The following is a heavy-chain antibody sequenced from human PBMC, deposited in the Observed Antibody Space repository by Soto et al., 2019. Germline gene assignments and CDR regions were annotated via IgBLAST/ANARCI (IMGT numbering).Heavy chain of an antibody. CDR3: ARDEGSGYYYARDTYYNYGMDV. Sequence: GGSLRLSCAASGFTFSNSAMHWVRQAPGKGLEWVAVIWHDATNKYYSDSAKGRFTVSRDNSKNQLYLQLNSLRAEDTAVYYCARDEGSGYYYARDTYYNYGMDVWGQGTTVTVSS. CDR2: IWHDATNK. V-gene: IGHV3-33*01. CDR1: GFTFSNSA. J-gene: IGHJ6*02. D-gene: IGHD3-22*01.